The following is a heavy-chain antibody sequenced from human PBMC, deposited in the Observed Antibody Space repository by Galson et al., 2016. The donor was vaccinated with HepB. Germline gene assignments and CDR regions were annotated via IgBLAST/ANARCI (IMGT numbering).Heavy chain of an antibody. D-gene: IGHD4/OR15-4a*01. CDR3: AGATHGNTWFDY. CDR1: GYRSTNYW. J-gene: IGHJ4*02. Sequence: QSGAEVKKPGESLKISCQAFGYRSTNYWIGWVRQMPGTGLEWLGLIYFGGFETRYSPSFQGRVIVSADRSINPAYLQWGSLEASDTAIYYCAGATHGNTWFDYWGQGNLVTVSS. V-gene: IGHV5-51*01. CDR2: IYFGGFET.